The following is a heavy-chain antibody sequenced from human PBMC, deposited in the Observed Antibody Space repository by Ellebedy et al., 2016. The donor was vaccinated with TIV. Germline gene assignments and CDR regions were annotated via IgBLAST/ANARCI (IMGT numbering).Heavy chain of an antibody. Sequence: PGGSLSLSCAASGFTFSIYAMHWVRQAPGKGLEWVAVISYDGSNKYYADSVKGRFTISRDNSRNTLYLRLDSLRAEDTAVYYCAKDRASFTIFGVVKPSPDVWGQGTTVTVSS. CDR1: GFTFSIYA. J-gene: IGHJ6*02. CDR2: ISYDGSNK. V-gene: IGHV3-30-3*01. D-gene: IGHD3-3*01. CDR3: AKDRASFTIFGVVKPSPDV.